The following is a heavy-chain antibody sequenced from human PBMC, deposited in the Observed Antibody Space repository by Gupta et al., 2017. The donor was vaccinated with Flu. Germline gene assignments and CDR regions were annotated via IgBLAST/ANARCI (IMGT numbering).Heavy chain of an antibody. J-gene: IGHJ5*02. D-gene: IGHD5-18*01. V-gene: IGHV5-51*01. CDR2: IYPGDSDT. CDR1: SYW. CDR3: ARDVDTAMVGWFDP. Sequence: SYWIGWVRQMPGKGLEWMGIIYPGDSDTRYSPSFQGQVTISADKSISTAYLQWSSLKASDTAMYYCARDVDTAMVGWFDPWGQGTLVTVSS.